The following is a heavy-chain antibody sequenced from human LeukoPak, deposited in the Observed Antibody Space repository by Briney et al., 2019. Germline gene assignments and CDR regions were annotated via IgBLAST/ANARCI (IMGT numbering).Heavy chain of an antibody. D-gene: IGHD3-22*01. Sequence: GGPLRLSCAASGFAFSNYNMNWVRQAPGKGLEWVSSISRTSIYMYYADSVKGRFTISRDNAKKSLYLQMNSLRAEDTAVYYCARGRYDSSGYYSIFDYWGQGTLVTVSS. J-gene: IGHJ4*02. V-gene: IGHV3-21*01. CDR2: ISRTSIYM. CDR1: GFAFSNYN. CDR3: ARGRYDSSGYYSIFDY.